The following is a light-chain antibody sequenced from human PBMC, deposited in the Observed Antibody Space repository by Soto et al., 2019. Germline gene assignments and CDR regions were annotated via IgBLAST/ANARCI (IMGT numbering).Light chain of an antibody. Sequence: QSVLTQPASVSGSPGQSITISCSGISSDVDTYNYVSWYQLHPGKAPKVVIYDVSSRPSGVSNRFSGSRSGNTASLTISGLQAEDEAHYYCCSHSTGSTRHVFGTGTKVTVL. V-gene: IGLV2-14*03. CDR3: CSHSTGSTRHV. CDR1: SSDVDTYNY. J-gene: IGLJ1*01. CDR2: DVS.